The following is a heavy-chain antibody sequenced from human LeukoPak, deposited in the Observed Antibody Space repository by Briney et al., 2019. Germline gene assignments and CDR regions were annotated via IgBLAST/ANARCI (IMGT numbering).Heavy chain of an antibody. J-gene: IGHJ4*02. D-gene: IGHD3-3*01. CDR3: AKGPRADYYFWSGSYYFDF. Sequence: GGSLRLSCAASGFTFSSYGMHGVREAPGKGLECGAVISYDGSNKYYADSVKGRFTISRDNSKNTLYLQMNSLRAEDTAVYYCAKGPRADYYFWSGSYYFDFWGQGTLVTVSS. V-gene: IGHV3-30*18. CDR1: GFTFSSYG. CDR2: ISYDGSNK.